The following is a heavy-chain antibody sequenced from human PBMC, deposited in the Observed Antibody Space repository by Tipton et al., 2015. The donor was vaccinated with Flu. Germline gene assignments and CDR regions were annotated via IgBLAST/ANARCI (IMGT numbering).Heavy chain of an antibody. V-gene: IGHV4-59*12. J-gene: IGHJ3*02. Sequence: TLSLTCTVSGASISSYYWSWIRQPRGKGLEWIANLYYSGRTYYNPSLKSRVTISMDTSNSHFFLRLTSVTAANTAVYYCARDAGDFGGNRLAFDIWGQGTLFTVSS. CDR2: LYYSGRT. D-gene: IGHD4-23*01. CDR1: GASISSYY. CDR3: ARDAGDFGGNRLAFDI.